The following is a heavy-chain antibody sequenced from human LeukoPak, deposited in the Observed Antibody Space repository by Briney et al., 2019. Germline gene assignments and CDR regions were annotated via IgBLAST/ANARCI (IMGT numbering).Heavy chain of an antibody. D-gene: IGHD1-26*01. CDR2: INPNSGGT. CDR1: GYTFTCYY. CDR3: ARDGGRGFDI. J-gene: IGHJ3*02. Sequence: GASVKVSCKASGYTFTCYYMHWVRQAPGQGGEGMGWINPNSGGTNYAQKFQGRVTMNRERYISTDYMEVSRLRSDDTAVYYCARDGGRGFDIWGQGTMVTVSS. V-gene: IGHV1-2*02.